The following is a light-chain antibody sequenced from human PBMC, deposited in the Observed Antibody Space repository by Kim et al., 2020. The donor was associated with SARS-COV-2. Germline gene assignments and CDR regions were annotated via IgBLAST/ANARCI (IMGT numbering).Light chain of an antibody. CDR1: QHINSW. CDR3: QQSHSFPFT. V-gene: IGKV1-12*01. CDR2: AAS. J-gene: IGKJ2*01. Sequence: DIQMTQSPSSVSASVGDRVTITCRASQHINSWLAWYQQKPGKAPNLLIYAASRLQSGAPSRFSGSGSGTHFTLSISSLQPEDIATYYCQQSHSFPFTFGQGTKLEIK.